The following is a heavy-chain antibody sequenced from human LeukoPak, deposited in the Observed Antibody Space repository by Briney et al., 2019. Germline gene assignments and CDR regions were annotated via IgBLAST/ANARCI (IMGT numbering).Heavy chain of an antibody. CDR3: ARPYSSGWYGDFDY. CDR2: VSYDASEK. D-gene: IGHD6-19*01. CDR1: GFTFSSYA. J-gene: IGHJ4*02. V-gene: IGHV3-30-3*01. Sequence: PGRSLRLSCVASGFTFSSYAVPWVRQAPGKGLEWVAVVSYDASEKYYADSVKGRFTISRDNSKSTLYLQMNSLRREDTAVYYCARPYSSGWYGDFDYWGQGTLVTVSS.